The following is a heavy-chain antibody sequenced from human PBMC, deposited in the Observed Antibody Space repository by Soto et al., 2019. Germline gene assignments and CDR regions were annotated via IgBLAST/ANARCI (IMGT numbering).Heavy chain of an antibody. CDR1: GFTFSDYY. Sequence: QVQVVESGGGLVKPGGSLRLSCAASGFTFSDYYMSWIRQAPGKGLEWVSYISSGSSYTSYEDSVKGRFSISRDNAKDSLYLHMTTLGPEDTAVYYRASEGGSSSVGGHGSAYWGLGTLVTVSS. J-gene: IGHJ4*02. D-gene: IGHD1-26*01. CDR2: ISSGSSYT. CDR3: ASEGGSSSVGGHGSAY. V-gene: IGHV3-11*06.